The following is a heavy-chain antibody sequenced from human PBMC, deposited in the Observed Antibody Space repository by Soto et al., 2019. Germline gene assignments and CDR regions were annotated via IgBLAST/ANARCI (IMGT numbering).Heavy chain of an antibody. CDR2: ISYDGSKE. CDR3: AKDLRRWSKDYYYYGMDV. Sequence: QVQLVESGGGVVQPGRSLRLSCAASGFTFSSDGMHWVRQAPGKGLEWVAVISYDGSKEFYADSVKGRFTISRDNSKNTLHLQMNSLRAEDTAVYYCAKDLRRWSKDYYYYGMDVWGQGTTVTVSS. CDR1: GFTFSSDG. J-gene: IGHJ6*02. D-gene: IGHD5-18*01. V-gene: IGHV3-30*18.